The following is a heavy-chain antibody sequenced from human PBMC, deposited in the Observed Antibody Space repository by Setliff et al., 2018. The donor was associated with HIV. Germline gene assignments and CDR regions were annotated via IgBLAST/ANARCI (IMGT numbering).Heavy chain of an antibody. CDR2: IYYIGNT. CDR3: ARVPRITTLRNAFDI. D-gene: IGHD3-3*01. CDR1: GGSISSHY. Sequence: SETLSLTCTVSGGSISSHYWSWIRQHPGKGLEWIGYIYYIGNTDYNPSLKSRVTISIDTSKNQFSLKLSSVTAADTAIYYCARVPRITTLRNAFDIWGQGTMVTVSS. V-gene: IGHV4-59*06. J-gene: IGHJ3*02.